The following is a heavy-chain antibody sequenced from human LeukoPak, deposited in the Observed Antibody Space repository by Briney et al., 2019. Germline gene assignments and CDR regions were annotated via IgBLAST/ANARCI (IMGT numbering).Heavy chain of an antibody. CDR2: IWYDGSNK. D-gene: IGHD3-22*01. CDR3: AKGYCDSSGYPPFDY. J-gene: IGHJ4*02. Sequence: PGGSLRLSCAASGFTFSSYGMHWVRQAPGKGLEWVAVIWYDGSNKYYADSVKGRFTISRDNSKNTLYLQMNSLRAEDTAVYYCAKGYCDSSGYPPFDYWGQGTLVTVSS. V-gene: IGHV3-33*06. CDR1: GFTFSSYG.